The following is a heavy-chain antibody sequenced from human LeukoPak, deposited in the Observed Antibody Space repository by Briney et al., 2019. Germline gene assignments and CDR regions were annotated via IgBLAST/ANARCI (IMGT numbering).Heavy chain of an antibody. Sequence: KPSETLSLTCTVSGVSISNAAYHWGCIPQPPGKGLEWIGSLYYTGITYYNPSLKSRVTISADTSKNQFSLKVTSVTAADTAVYYCARLINGSPGDYWGQGTLVTVSS. D-gene: IGHD1-26*01. J-gene: IGHJ4*02. CDR3: ARLINGSPGDY. CDR2: LYYTGIT. V-gene: IGHV4-39*01. CDR1: GVSISNAAYH.